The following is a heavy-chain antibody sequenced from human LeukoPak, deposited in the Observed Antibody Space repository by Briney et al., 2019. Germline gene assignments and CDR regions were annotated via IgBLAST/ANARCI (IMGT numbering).Heavy chain of an antibody. Sequence: SVPLSLTRSVCVGFHRNYYWHWIRQPPGKALEWLGYIHYSRRANYKHSLKSRVTISVDKSQNHFSLKVSSVTAADTAVYYWGRGGGSSWTIGEFDFWGQGTLVTVSS. D-gene: IGHD6-13*01. CDR3: GRGGGSSWTIGEFDF. CDR1: VGFHRNYY. CDR2: IHYSRRA. J-gene: IGHJ4*02. V-gene: IGHV4-59*01.